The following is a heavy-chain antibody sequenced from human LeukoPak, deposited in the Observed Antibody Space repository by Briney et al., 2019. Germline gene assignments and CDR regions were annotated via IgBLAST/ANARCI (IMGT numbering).Heavy chain of an antibody. CDR2: ISSSSSYI. CDR3: AREVPSITIFGVAHDAFDI. Sequence: GGSLRLSCAASGFTFSSYSMNWVRQAPRKGLEWVSSISSSSSYIYYADSVKGRFTISRDNAKNSLYLQMNSLRAEDTAVYYCAREVPSITIFGVAHDAFDIWGQGTMVTVSS. J-gene: IGHJ3*02. D-gene: IGHD3-3*01. CDR1: GFTFSSYS. V-gene: IGHV3-21*01.